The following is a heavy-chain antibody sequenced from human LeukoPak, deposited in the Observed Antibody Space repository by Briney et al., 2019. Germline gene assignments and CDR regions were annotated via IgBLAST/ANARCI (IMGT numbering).Heavy chain of an antibody. J-gene: IGHJ4*02. D-gene: IGHD3-16*01. V-gene: IGHV4-59*01. CDR2: IYDSGNT. Sequence: SETLSLTCTVSGGSISSYYWTWIRQPPGKELEWLGYIYDSGNTNYNPSLKSRVTISLDTSKNQFSLRLPSVTAADTAVYYCGRNRFGAAPNFCYWGQGTLVTVFS. CDR3: GRNRFGAAPNFCY. CDR1: GGSISSYY.